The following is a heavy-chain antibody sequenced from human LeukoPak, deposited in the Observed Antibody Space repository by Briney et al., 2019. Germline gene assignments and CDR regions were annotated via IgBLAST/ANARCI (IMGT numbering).Heavy chain of an antibody. D-gene: IGHD5-12*01. CDR1: GFTVSSNY. CDR3: ARAPYSGYAYYFDY. CDR2: IYSGGST. J-gene: IGHJ4*02. Sequence: GGSLRLSCAASGFTVSSNYMSWVRQAPGKGREWVSVIYSGGSTYYADSVKGRFTISRDNSKNTLYLQMNSLRAEDTAVYYCARAPYSGYAYYFDYWGQGTLVTVSS. V-gene: IGHV3-53*01.